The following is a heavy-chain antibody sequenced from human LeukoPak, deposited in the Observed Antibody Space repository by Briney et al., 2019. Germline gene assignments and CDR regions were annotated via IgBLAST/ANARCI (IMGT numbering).Heavy chain of an antibody. D-gene: IGHD2-15*01. Sequence: SETLSLTCTVSGGPISSSNYHWGWICQPPGKGLEWIGCYYYSGSIYYDPSLESRVTISGDSYKDPFSLKLSTVTAAYTAVYYCARGGRYCSGGSCYSIGYYYYYGMDVWGQGTTVTVSS. CDR3: ARGGRYCSGGSCYSIGYYYYYGMDV. J-gene: IGHJ6*02. CDR1: GGPISSSNYH. CDR2: YYYSGSI. V-gene: IGHV4-39*01.